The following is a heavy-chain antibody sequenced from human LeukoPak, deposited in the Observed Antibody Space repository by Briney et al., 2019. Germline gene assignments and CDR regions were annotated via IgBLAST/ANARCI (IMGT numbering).Heavy chain of an antibody. V-gene: IGHV4-4*09. Sequence: SSETLSLTCTVSGGSFSGYYWSWIRQPPGKGLEWIGYVSDSGSTSYNPSLKSRVTISSDTSRNQFSLRLNSVTAADTAVYYCARVEVGVVVPITGYFDYWGQGTLVTVSS. CDR3: ARVEVGVVVPITGYFDY. CDR1: GGSFSGYY. D-gene: IGHD2-2*01. CDR2: VSDSGST. J-gene: IGHJ4*02.